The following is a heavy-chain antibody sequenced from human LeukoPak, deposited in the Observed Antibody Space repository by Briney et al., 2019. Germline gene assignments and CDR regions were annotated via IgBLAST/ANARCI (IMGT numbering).Heavy chain of an antibody. CDR1: GDSISSSRFY. D-gene: IGHD1-26*01. CDR3: ARRDVGATIDY. CDR2: VLYTGRT. V-gene: IGHV4-39*01. J-gene: IGHJ4*02. Sequence: SETLSLTCTVSGDSISSSRFYWAWIRQPPGKGLEWIGSVLYTGRTFYNPSLKSRVTISVDTSKNQFSLRLGSVPASDTAVYYCARRDVGATIDYWGQGTLVTVSS.